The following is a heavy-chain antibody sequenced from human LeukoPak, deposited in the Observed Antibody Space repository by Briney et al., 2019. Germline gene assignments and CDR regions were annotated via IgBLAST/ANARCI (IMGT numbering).Heavy chain of an antibody. CDR3: ARDFGLKYYYDSSGFDY. V-gene: IGHV3-7*01. CDR1: GFTFSTYW. Sequence: PGGSLRLSCAASGFTFSTYWMSWVRQAPGKGLEWVANIKQDGGEKYYVDSVKGRLTISRDNAKNPLYLQMNSLRAEDTAVYYCARDFGLKYYYDSSGFDYWGQGTLVTVSS. J-gene: IGHJ4*02. D-gene: IGHD3-22*01. CDR2: IKQDGGEK.